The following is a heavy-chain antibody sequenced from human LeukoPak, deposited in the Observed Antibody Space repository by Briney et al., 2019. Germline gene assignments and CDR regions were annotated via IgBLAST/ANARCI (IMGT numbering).Heavy chain of an antibody. CDR1: GFTVSSNY. V-gene: IGHV3-53*01. CDR2: IYSGGST. Sequence: GGSLRLSCVASGFTVSSNYMSWVRQAPGKGLEWVSVIYSGGSTYYADSVKGRFTISRDNSKNTLYLQMNSLRVEDTAVYYCARGLGSRLADYWGQGTLVTVSS. J-gene: IGHJ4*02. CDR3: ARGLGSRLADY. D-gene: IGHD3-22*01.